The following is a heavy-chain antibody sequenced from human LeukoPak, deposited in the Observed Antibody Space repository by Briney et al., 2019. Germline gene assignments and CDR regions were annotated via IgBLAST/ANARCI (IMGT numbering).Heavy chain of an antibody. CDR3: ARGLYNRNY. CDR1: GFTFSSYW. D-gene: IGHD1-14*01. V-gene: IGHV3-7*01. J-gene: IGHJ4*02. Sequence: PGGSLTLSCAASGFTFSSYWMSWVRQAPGKGLESVANIKQDGSEKYYVDSVKGRFTISRDNAKNSLYLQMNSLRVEDTAVYYCARGLYNRNYWGQGTLVTVSS. CDR2: IKQDGSEK.